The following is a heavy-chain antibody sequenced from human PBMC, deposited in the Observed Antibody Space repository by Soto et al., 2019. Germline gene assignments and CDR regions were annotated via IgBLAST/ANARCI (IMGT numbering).Heavy chain of an antibody. CDR1: GFTFSSYG. CDR2: ISYGGSNK. V-gene: IGHV3-30*18. D-gene: IGHD2-2*01. CDR3: AKDNCISTSCYRLYNWFDP. J-gene: IGHJ5*02. Sequence: QVQLVESGGGVVQPGRSLRLSCAASGFTFSSYGMHWVRQAPGKGLEWVAVISYGGSNKYYADSVKGRFTISRDNSKNTLYLQINNLTAKDTAVYYCAKDNCISTSCYRLYNWFDPWGQGTLVTVSS.